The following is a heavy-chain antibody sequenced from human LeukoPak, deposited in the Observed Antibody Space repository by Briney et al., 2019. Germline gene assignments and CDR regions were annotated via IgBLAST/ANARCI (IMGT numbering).Heavy chain of an antibody. V-gene: IGHV4-59*01. CDR3: VRGGGGDAAADY. CDR1: GVSISSEY. CDR2: IYYSGST. J-gene: IGHJ4*02. D-gene: IGHD5-18*01. Sequence: PSETLSLTCTVSGVSISSEYYSWIRQPPGKGLEWIGYIYYSGSTNYNPSLKIRVTISIDTSKNQFYLKLSSVTAADTAVYYCVRGGGGDAAADYWGQGTLVTVSS.